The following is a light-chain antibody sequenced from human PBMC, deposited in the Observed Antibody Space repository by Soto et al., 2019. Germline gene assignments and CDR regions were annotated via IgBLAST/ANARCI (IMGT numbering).Light chain of an antibody. V-gene: IGKV3-20*01. Sequence: EIVLTQSPGTLSLSPGERATLSCRASQSVSSSYLAWYQQKPGQAPRLLIYGASSRATGIPDRFSGSGSGTDFTLTISRLVPEDFAVYYCHQYGSSPLYTFGQGTKLEIK. CDR2: GAS. CDR3: HQYGSSPLYT. CDR1: QSVSSSY. J-gene: IGKJ2*01.